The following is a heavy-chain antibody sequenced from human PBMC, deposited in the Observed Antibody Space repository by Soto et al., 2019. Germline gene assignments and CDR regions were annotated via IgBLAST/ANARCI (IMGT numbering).Heavy chain of an antibody. Sequence: QLQLQESGPGLVKPSETLSLTCTVSGVSISSSSYYWGWIRQPPGKGLEWIGSIYYSGSTYYNPSLKSRVTISVDTSKSQFSLKLTSVTAADTAVYYCASPKIAFYNWFDPWGQGTLVTVSS. CDR3: ASPKIAFYNWFDP. CDR2: IYYSGST. V-gene: IGHV4-39*01. CDR1: GVSISSSSYY. J-gene: IGHJ5*02. D-gene: IGHD3-3*02.